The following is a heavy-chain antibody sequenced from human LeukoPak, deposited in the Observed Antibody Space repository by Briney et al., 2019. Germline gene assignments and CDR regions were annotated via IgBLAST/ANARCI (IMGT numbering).Heavy chain of an antibody. V-gene: IGHV3-23*01. CDR1: GFTFSSYG. Sequence: GRSLRLSCAASGFTFSSYGMHWVRHAPGKGLEWVSGITYSSGYTYYADSVKGRFTISRDNSRNTLYLQMNSLRAEDTAVYYCAKDPSDLGGSGSNNYFDCWGQGTLVTVSS. D-gene: IGHD3-10*01. CDR3: AKDPSDLGGSGSNNYFDC. CDR2: ITYSSGYT. J-gene: IGHJ4*02.